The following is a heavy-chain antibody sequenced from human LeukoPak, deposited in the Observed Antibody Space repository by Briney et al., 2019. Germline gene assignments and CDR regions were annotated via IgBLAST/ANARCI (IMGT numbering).Heavy chain of an antibody. Sequence: SETLSLTCAVYGGSFSGYYWSWIRQPPGKGPEWIGEINHSGSTNYNPPLKSRVTISVDTSKNQFSLKLSSVTAADTAVYYCARGYVRLGVDYFDYWGQGTLVTVSS. D-gene: IGHD3-3*01. V-gene: IGHV4-34*01. J-gene: IGHJ4*02. CDR3: ARGYVRLGVDYFDY. CDR1: GGSFSGYY. CDR2: INHSGST.